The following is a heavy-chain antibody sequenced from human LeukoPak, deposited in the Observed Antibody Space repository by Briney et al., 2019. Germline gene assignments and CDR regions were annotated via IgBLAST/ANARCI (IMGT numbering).Heavy chain of an antibody. J-gene: IGHJ4*02. CDR3: ARGYFDWLLPFDY. Sequence: ASVKVSCKASGYTFTGYYMHWVRQAPGQGLEWMGWINPNSGGTNCAQKFQGWVTMTRDTSISTAYMELSRLRSDDTAVYYCARGYFDWLLPFDYWGQGTLVTVSS. D-gene: IGHD3-9*01. V-gene: IGHV1-2*04. CDR1: GYTFTGYY. CDR2: INPNSGGT.